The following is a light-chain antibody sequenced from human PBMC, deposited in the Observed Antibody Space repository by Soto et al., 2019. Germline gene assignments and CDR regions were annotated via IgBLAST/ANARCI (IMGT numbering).Light chain of an antibody. J-gene: IGKJ1*01. CDR3: QQYATSRT. CDR1: QRLGSSD. CDR2: GVS. Sequence: EIVLTQSPGTLSLSPGEIATLSCRASQRLGSSDLAWYQHKPGQAPRLLIYGVSNRATGIPDRFSGSGSGTDFTLTISRLEPEDFAVYYCQQYATSRTFGQGTKVESK. V-gene: IGKV3-20*01.